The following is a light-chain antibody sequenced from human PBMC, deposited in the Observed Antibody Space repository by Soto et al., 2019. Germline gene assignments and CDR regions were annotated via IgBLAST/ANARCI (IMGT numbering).Light chain of an antibody. V-gene: IGKV1-5*03. CDR2: KAS. CDR1: QSISSW. CDR3: QQYNSYPLT. Sequence: DIQMTQSPSTLSASVGDRVTITCRASQSISSWLAWYQQKPGKAPKLLIYKASSLEAGVPSRFSGSGSGTEFTLTISSLQPDDFAIYYCQQYNSYPLTFGGGTKVEIK. J-gene: IGKJ4*01.